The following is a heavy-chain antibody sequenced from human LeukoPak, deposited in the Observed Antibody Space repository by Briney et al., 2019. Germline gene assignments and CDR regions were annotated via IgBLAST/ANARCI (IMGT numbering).Heavy chain of an antibody. V-gene: IGHV3-23*01. D-gene: IGHD2-21*01. CDR1: GFTLSSYA. J-gene: IGHJ4*02. CDR2: ISVSGNT. Sequence: GGSLRLSCAASGFTLSSYAMSWVRQGPGKGLEWVSAISVSGNTYHADSVKGRFTISRDSSKNTLYLQMNSLRAGDAAVYYCAKAPVTTCSGAYCYPFDYWGQGTLVTVSS. CDR3: AKAPVTTCSGAYCYPFDY.